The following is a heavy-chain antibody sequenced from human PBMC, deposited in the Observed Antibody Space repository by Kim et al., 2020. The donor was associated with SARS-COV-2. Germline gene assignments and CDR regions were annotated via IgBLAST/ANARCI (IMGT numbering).Heavy chain of an antibody. CDR2: GNP. J-gene: IGHJ5*02. CDR3: ARGLNWNH. V-gene: IGHV7-4-1*02. Sequence: GNPPYAQGFTGRFVFSLDTSVSTAYLQISSLKAEDTAVYYCARGLNWNHWGQGTLVTVSS. D-gene: IGHD1-1*01.